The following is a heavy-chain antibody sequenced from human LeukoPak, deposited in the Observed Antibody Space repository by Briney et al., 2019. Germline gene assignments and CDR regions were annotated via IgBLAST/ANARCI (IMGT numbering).Heavy chain of an antibody. V-gene: IGHV4-61*01. Sequence: KASQTLSLTCTVSGGSISSGSYYWRWIRQPPGKGLEWIGYIYYSGSTNYNPSLKSRVTISVDTSKNQFSLKLSSVTAADTAVYYCARDAGRALFDYWGQGTLVTVSS. CDR2: IYYSGST. CDR1: GGSISSGSYY. CDR3: ARDAGRALFDY. J-gene: IGHJ4*02.